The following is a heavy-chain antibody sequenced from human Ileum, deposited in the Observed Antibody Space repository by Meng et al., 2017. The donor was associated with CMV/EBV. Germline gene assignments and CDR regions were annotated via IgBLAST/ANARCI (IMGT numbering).Heavy chain of an antibody. CDR1: GYTFTAYY. V-gene: IGHV1-18*01. Sequence: ASVKVSCKASGYTFTAYYIHWMRQAPGQGLEWMGWINTYNGDTTYAQNLQGRVTMTTDTSTNTAFMELRSLRSDDTAVYYCARFWLDIEVVVASKGFDCWGQGTLVTVSS. CDR2: INTYNGDT. CDR3: ARFWLDIEVVVASKGFDC. D-gene: IGHD2-15*01. J-gene: IGHJ4*02.